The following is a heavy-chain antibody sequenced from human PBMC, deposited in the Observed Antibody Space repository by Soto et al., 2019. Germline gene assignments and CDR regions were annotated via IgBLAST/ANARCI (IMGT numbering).Heavy chain of an antibody. CDR2: IDSGGGST. CDR1: GFSFSNYA. Sequence: EVQLLVSGGGSVQPGGYLRLSCAASGFSFSNYAMSWVRQAPGTGLEWVSAIDSGGGSTYYAASVKGRFSISRDNSMNTLYLQMNSLRAEDTAIYYCTKEHSNYTDNWFDPWGQGTLVTVSS. D-gene: IGHD4-4*01. CDR3: TKEHSNYTDNWFDP. V-gene: IGHV3-23*01. J-gene: IGHJ5*02.